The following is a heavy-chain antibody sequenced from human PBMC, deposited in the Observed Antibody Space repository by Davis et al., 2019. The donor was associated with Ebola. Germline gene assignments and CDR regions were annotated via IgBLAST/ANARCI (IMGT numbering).Heavy chain of an antibody. CDR1: GYTFINYA. CDR3: ARQAFMDV. J-gene: IGHJ6*02. Sequence: AASVKVSCKASGYTFINYAIHWVRQAPGQRLEWMGWINAGNGNTKYSQKFQGRVTITRDTSASTAYMELSSLRFEDTAVYYCARQAFMDVWGQGTTVTVSS. V-gene: IGHV1-3*01. CDR2: INAGNGNT.